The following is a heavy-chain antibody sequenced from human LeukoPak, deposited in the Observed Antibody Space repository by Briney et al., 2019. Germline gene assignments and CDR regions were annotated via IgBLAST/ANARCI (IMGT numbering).Heavy chain of an antibody. CDR3: ARSVVRGVRSPYYFDY. Sequence: GASVTVSCKASGGTFSSYAISWVRQAPGQGLEWMGGIIPIFGTANYAQKFQGRVTITADESTSTAYMELSSLRSEDTAVYYCARSVVRGVRSPYYFDYWGQGTLVTVSS. D-gene: IGHD3-10*01. V-gene: IGHV1-69*13. CDR2: IIPIFGTA. J-gene: IGHJ4*02. CDR1: GGTFSSYA.